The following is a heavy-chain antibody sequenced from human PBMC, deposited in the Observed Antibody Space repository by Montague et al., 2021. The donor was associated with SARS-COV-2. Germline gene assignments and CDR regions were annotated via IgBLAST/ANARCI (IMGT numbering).Heavy chain of an antibody. Sequence: SKTLSLTCTVSGGSITVSRYDWGWIRQPPGKGLEWIGSVHYTGTTSYNASLKSRLTISVDTSENQFSLKMTSVTASDTAVYYCARHRANAGSFDIWGQGTMVTVSS. CDR1: GGSITVSRYD. J-gene: IGHJ3*02. CDR3: ARHRANAGSFDI. CDR2: VHYTGTT. D-gene: IGHD1-1*01. V-gene: IGHV4-39*01.